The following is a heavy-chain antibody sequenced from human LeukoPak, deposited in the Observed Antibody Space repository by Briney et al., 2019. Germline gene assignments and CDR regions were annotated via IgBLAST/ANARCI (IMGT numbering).Heavy chain of an antibody. J-gene: IGHJ4*01. V-gene: IGHV3-48*03. CDR2: ISTRGSTE. D-gene: IGHD2-8*01. Sequence: GGSLRLSCAASGFTFSSYEMNWVRQAPGKGLEWVSYISTRGSTEYYADSVKGRFTISRDNAKNSLYLQMNSLRPEDTALYYCSTDPRLLMYWGHGTLVTVSS. CDR3: STDPRLLMY. CDR1: GFTFSSYE.